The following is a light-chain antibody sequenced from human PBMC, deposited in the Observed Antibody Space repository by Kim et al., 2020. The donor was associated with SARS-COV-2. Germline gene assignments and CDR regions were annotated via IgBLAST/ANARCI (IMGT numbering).Light chain of an antibody. CDR2: GVT. CDR3: SSYAGSNNFVV. CDR1: SRDVGCYYF. J-gene: IGLJ2*01. V-gene: IGLV2-8*01. Sequence: HSVTHSCTCTSRDVGCYYFFSWFQPYPGEAPKLMIYGVTKRPSGVPDRFSGSKSGNTVSLTVSGLQAEDEADYYCSSYAGSNNFVVFGGGTQLTVL.